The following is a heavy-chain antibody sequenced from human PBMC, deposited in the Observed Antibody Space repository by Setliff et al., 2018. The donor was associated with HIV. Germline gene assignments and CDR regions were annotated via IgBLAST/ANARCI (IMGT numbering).Heavy chain of an antibody. CDR1: GYSFTDYY. Sequence: ASVKVSCKASGYSFTDYYIHWVRQAPGRGLEWMGWINPKSDGTNYAQKFQGWITMTRDTSISTAYMELSRLRSDDTAVCYCARGMDYYDTRGYYQYYFDYWGQGTLVTVSS. J-gene: IGHJ4*02. CDR2: INPKSDGT. D-gene: IGHD3-22*01. V-gene: IGHV1-2*04. CDR3: ARGMDYYDTRGYYQYYFDY.